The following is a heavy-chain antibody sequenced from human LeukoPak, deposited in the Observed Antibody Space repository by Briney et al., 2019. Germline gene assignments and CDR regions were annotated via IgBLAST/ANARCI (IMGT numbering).Heavy chain of an antibody. CDR1: GFTLSSYW. V-gene: IGHV3-7*01. D-gene: IGHD5-18*01. CDR3: ARDPSSGFRFGYGDY. CDR2: IKQDGSAI. Sequence: QSGGSLRLSCAASGFTLSSYWMSWVRQAPGKGLEWVASIKQDGSAIYYVDSVRGRFTISRDNAKNSLSLQMNSLRAEDTAVYYCARDPSSGFRFGYGDYWGQGTLVTVSS. J-gene: IGHJ4*02.